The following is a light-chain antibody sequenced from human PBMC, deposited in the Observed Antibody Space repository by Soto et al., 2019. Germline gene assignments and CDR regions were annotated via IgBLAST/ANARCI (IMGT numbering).Light chain of an antibody. V-gene: IGLV1-44*01. CDR1: SSNIGSNS. J-gene: IGLJ2*01. CDR2: GNH. CDR3: AAWDDTLSGVV. Sequence: QSVLTQTPSASGAPGQRVTISCSGSSSNIGSNSVSWYQQLPGTAPKLLIFGNHQRPSGVPDRFSGSKSGTSASLAISGLQSEDEADYYCAAWDDTLSGVVFGGGTKLTVL.